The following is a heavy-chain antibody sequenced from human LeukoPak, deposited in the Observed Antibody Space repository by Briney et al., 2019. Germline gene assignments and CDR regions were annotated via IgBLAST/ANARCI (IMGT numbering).Heavy chain of an antibody. CDR3: ARDGLGSAFDY. V-gene: IGHV3-7*01. CDR1: GFTFSSYW. Sequence: GGSLRLYCAASGFTFSSYWMTWGGQSPWMGLDWVANIKQDGSEEYYVDSVKGRFTISRDNAKNSLYLQMNSLRAEDTAVYYCARDGLGSAFDYWGQGTLVTVSS. D-gene: IGHD3/OR15-3a*01. J-gene: IGHJ4*02. CDR2: IKQDGSEE.